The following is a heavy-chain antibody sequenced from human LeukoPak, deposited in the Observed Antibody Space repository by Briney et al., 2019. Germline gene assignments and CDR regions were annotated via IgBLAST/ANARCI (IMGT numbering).Heavy chain of an antibody. J-gene: IGHJ4*02. D-gene: IGHD5-12*01. Sequence: SQTLSLTCTVSGGSISRGDYYWSWIRQPPGKGLEWIGYIYYSGSTYYNPSLKSRVTISVDTSKNQFSLKLSSVTAADTAVYYCARDGGYSGYDLVYWGQGTLVTVSS. V-gene: IGHV4-30-4*01. CDR3: ARDGGYSGYDLVY. CDR1: GGSISRGDYY. CDR2: IYYSGST.